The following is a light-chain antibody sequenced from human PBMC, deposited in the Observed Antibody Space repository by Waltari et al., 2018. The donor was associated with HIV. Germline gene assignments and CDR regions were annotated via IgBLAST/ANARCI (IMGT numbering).Light chain of an antibody. J-gene: IGKJ4*01. V-gene: IGKV2-28*01. CDR1: RSLLETNGYHF. Sequence: IARTPSPLALVVSPGQPAAQSCRYSRSLLETNGYHFLQWYVQKAGQSPQLLVFLTSKRASGVPDRFSGSGSGTDFTLRISSVQAEDVGVYYCMQALQRPLTFGGGTKVEIK. CDR2: LTS. CDR3: MQALQRPLT.